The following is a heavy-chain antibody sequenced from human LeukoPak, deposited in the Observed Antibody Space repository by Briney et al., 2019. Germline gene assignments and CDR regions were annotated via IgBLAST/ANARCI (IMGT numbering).Heavy chain of an antibody. V-gene: IGHV4-4*07. Sequence: SETLSLTCTVSGDAISKYYWNWIRQPAGQGLEWIGRIYASGRTTNNPSLKSRVTISLDRSKNQFSLRLSSVTAADTAVYYCAGGSTAAYYFDYWGQGTLVTVSS. CDR3: AGGSTAAYYFDY. CDR2: IYASGRT. D-gene: IGHD1-26*01. J-gene: IGHJ4*02. CDR1: GDAISKYY.